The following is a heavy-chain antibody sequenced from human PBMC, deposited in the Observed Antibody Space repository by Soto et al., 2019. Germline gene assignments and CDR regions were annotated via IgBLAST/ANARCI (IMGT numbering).Heavy chain of an antibody. Sequence: GGSLRLSCVASGFSFSNYWMSRVRQAPGEGLEWVANIKQDGSETYYVDSVKGRFTISRDNAKNSLFLQMNSLRAADTALYSCAKRLYSSNYYAAFDYWGQGTLVTVSS. CDR3: AKRLYSSNYYAAFDY. V-gene: IGHV3-7*03. CDR2: IKQDGSET. D-gene: IGHD6-13*01. CDR1: GFSFSNYW. J-gene: IGHJ4*02.